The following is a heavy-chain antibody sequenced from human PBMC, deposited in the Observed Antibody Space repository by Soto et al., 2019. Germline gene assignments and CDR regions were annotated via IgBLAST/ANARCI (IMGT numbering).Heavy chain of an antibody. Sequence: QVQLVQSGAEVKKPGSSVKVSCKASGGTFSSYAINWVRQAPGQGLEWMGGIIPNFGTADYAQKFEGRVTITADESTSTAYMELSCLRSEDTAVYYCASRITGSPNYYSGMDVWGQGTTVTVSS. CDR2: IIPNFGTA. J-gene: IGHJ6*02. D-gene: IGHD1-20*01. CDR1: GGTFSSYA. V-gene: IGHV1-69*12. CDR3: ASRITGSPNYYSGMDV.